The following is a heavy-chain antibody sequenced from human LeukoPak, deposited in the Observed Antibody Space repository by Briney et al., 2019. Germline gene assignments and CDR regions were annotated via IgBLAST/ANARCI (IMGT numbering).Heavy chain of an antibody. CDR2: IYYSGST. CDR3: ARELAMADNWFDP. D-gene: IGHD5-18*01. Sequence: SETLSLTCTVSGGSISSYYWSWIRQPPGKGLEWIGYIYYSGSTNYNPSLKSRVTISVDTSKNKFSLKLRSVTAADTAVYYCARELAMADNWFDPWGQGTMVTVSS. CDR1: GGSISSYY. J-gene: IGHJ5*02. V-gene: IGHV4-59*01.